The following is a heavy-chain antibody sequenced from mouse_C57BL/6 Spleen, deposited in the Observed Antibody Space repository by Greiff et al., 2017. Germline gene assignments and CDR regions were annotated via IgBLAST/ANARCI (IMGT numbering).Heavy chain of an antibody. CDR3: ARYEAQALDY. D-gene: IGHD3-2*02. Sequence: EVQLQQSGPELVKPGASVKISCKASGYTFTDYYMNWVKQSHGKSLEWIGDINPNNGGTSYNQKFKGKATLTVDKSSSTAYMELRSLTSEDSAVYYCARYEAQALDYWGQGTTLTVSS. J-gene: IGHJ2*01. V-gene: IGHV1-26*01. CDR2: INPNNGGT. CDR1: GYTFTDYY.